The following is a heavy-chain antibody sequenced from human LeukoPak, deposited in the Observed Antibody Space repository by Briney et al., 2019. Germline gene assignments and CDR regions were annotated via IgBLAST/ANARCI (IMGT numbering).Heavy chain of an antibody. CDR3: TRDLCIILTCYKNTPHVMMV. D-gene: IGHD3-10*01. CDR1: GYTFTTSY. Sequence: ASVKVSCKASGYTFTTSYIHWVRRAPGQGLEWMGWINPNSGVTESPQKFQGRVTMTRDTSSRTAYMELSRLTSADTAAYYCTRDLCIILTCYKNTPHVMMVGGKGTPV. J-gene: IGHJ6*03. CDR2: INPNSGVT. V-gene: IGHV1-2*02.